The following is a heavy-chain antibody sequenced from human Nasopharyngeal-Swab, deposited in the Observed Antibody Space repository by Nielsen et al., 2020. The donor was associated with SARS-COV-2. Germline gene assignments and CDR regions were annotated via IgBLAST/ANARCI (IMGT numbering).Heavy chain of an antibody. Sequence: SETLSLTCTVSGGSISSSSYYWGWIRQPPGKGLEWIGYIYYSGSTNYNPSLKSRVTISVDTSKNQFSLKLSSVTAADTAVYYCARELYYDYVWGSYRYRGWFDPWGQGTLVTVSS. V-gene: IGHV4-61*01. CDR3: ARELYYDYVWGSYRYRGWFDP. D-gene: IGHD3-16*02. CDR1: GGSISSSSYY. J-gene: IGHJ5*02. CDR2: IYYSGST.